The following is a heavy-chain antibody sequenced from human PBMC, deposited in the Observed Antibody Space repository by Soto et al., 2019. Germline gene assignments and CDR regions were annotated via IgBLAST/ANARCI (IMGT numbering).Heavy chain of an antibody. D-gene: IGHD6-19*01. V-gene: IGHV3-23*01. Sequence: GGSLRLSCAASGFTFSSYGMHWVRQAPGKGLEWVSAISGSGGSTYYADSVKGRFTISRDNSKNTLYLQMNSLRAEDTAVYYCAKALRQWLVQGPLDAFDIWGQGTMVTV. CDR3: AKALRQWLVQGPLDAFDI. J-gene: IGHJ3*02. CDR1: GFTFSSYG. CDR2: ISGSGGST.